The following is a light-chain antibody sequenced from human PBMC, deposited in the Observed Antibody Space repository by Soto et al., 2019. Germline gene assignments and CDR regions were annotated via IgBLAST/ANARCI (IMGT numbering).Light chain of an antibody. V-gene: IGKV3-11*01. J-gene: IGKJ5*01. CDR1: QTVSSH. Sequence: VLTQSPGPLSLSPGESAALSCRASQTVSSHFLAWYQQKPGQAPRLLSEDASNRATGIPARVSGSGSGKDFTRTISSLEPEDVAVYYCQQRSNSPSAFGQGTRLEIK. CDR2: DAS. CDR3: QQRSNSPSA.